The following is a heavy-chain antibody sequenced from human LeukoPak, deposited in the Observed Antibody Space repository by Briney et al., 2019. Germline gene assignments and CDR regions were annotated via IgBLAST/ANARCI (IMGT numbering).Heavy chain of an antibody. CDR1: GYTFTGYY. V-gene: IGHV1-2*02. Sequence: ASVKVSCKASGYTFTGYYMHWVRQAPGQGLEWMGWINPNSGGTNYAQNFQGRVTMTRDTSISTAYMELSRLTADDTAVYYCARDRRGAYGDYATSYWGQGTLVPVSS. CDR3: ARDRRGAYGDYATSY. J-gene: IGHJ4*02. CDR2: INPNSGGT. D-gene: IGHD4-17*01.